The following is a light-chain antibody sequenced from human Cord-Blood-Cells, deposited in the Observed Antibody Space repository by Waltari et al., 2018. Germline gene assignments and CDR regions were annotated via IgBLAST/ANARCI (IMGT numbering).Light chain of an antibody. CDR2: AAY. J-gene: IGKJ3*01. Sequence: DIQMTQSPSSLSASVGDRVTITCRSSQSSSSYLNWYQQKPGKATQLLIYAAYSLQSGGPSRFSGSGSGTYFPLTISSLQPEYVATYYCQQSYSTPFTFGPGTKVDIK. V-gene: IGKV1-39*01. CDR1: QSSSSY. CDR3: QQSYSTPFT.